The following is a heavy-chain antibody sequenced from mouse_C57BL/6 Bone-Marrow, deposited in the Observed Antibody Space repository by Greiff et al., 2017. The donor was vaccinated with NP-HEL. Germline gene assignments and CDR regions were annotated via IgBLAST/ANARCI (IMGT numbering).Heavy chain of an antibody. D-gene: IGHD4-1*01. J-gene: IGHJ3*01. Sequence: EVKLLESGAELVRPGASVKLSCTASGFNIKDDYMHWVKQRPEQGLEWIGWIDPENGDTEYASKFQGKATITADTSSNTAYLQLSSLTSEDTAVYYCTITGAYWGQGTLVTVSA. V-gene: IGHV14-4*01. CDR3: TITGAY. CDR1: GFNIKDDY. CDR2: IDPENGDT.